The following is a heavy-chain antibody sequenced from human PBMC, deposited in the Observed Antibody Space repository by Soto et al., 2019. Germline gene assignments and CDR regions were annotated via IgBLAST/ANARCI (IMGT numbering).Heavy chain of an antibody. J-gene: IGHJ3*02. D-gene: IGHD2-2*01. V-gene: IGHV4-31*03. CDR1: GGSISSGGYY. CDR3: ARAPRGTKYCSSTSCIMEVWDDAFDI. CDR2: IYYSGST. Sequence: SETLSLTCTVSGGSISSGGYYWSWIRQHPGKGLEWIGYIYYSGSTYYNPSLKSRVTISVDTSKNQFSLKLSSVTAADTAVYYCARAPRGTKYCSSTSCIMEVWDDAFDIWGQGTMVTVSS.